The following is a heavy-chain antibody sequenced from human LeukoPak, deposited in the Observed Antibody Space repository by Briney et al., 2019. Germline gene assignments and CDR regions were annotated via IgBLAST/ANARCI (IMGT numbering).Heavy chain of an antibody. CDR2: IKQDGSEK. V-gene: IGHV3-7*01. CDR3: ARFCIYSTNGVCHPLDY. J-gene: IGHJ4*02. Sequence: PGGALRLSCAASGFTFSSYWMSWVRQAPGKGLEWVANIKQDGSEKYYVDSVKGRFTISRDKAKNSLYLQMNTLRAEDTAVYYCARFCIYSTNGVCHPLDYWGQGTLVTVSS. D-gene: IGHD2-8*01. CDR1: GFTFSSYW.